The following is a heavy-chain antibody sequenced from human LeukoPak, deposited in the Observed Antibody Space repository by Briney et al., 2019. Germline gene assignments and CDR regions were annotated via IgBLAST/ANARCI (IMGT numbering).Heavy chain of an antibody. Sequence: ASVKVSCKASGYTFTVYYMHWVRQAPGQGLELMGRINTNSGGTNYAQKFQGRVTMTRDTSISTAYMDLSRLSSDDTAVYYCAVIDDTSGYSYFDYWGQGSLVIVSS. CDR2: INTNSGGT. D-gene: IGHD3-22*01. V-gene: IGHV1-2*06. CDR3: AVIDDTSGYSYFDY. CDR1: GYTFTVYY. J-gene: IGHJ4*02.